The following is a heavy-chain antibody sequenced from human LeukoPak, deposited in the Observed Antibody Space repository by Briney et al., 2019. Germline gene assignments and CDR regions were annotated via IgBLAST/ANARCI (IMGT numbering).Heavy chain of an antibody. D-gene: IGHD3-10*01. V-gene: IGHV4-34*01. CDR2: INHSRST. J-gene: IGHJ3*02. CDR3: ARGVSWFGPSNAFDI. CDR1: GGSFSGYY. Sequence: SETLSLTCAVYGGSFSGYYWSWIRQPPGKGLEWIGEINHSRSTNYNPSLKSRVTISVDTSKNQFSLKLSSVTAADTAVYYCARGVSWFGPSNAFDIWGQGTMVTVSS.